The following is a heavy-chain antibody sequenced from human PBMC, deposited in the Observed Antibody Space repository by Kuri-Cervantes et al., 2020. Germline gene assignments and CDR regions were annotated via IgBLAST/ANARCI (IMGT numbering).Heavy chain of an antibody. CDR1: GFTVSSNY. CDR2: ISSSSSTI. J-gene: IGHJ5*02. Sequence: GESLKISCAASGFTVSSNYMSWVRQAPGKGLEWVSYISSSSSTIYYADSVKGRFTISRDNAKNSPYLQMNSLRDEDTAVYYCARVPYYDSTGYHYNWFDPWGQGTLVTVSS. D-gene: IGHD3-22*01. V-gene: IGHV3-48*02. CDR3: ARVPYYDSTGYHYNWFDP.